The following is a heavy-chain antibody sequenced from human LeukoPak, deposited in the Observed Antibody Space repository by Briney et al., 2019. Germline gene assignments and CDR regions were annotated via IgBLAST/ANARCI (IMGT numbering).Heavy chain of an antibody. CDR2: IWYDGSNK. CDR3: ARWLLPHQNSGLDY. D-gene: IGHD2-15*01. J-gene: IGHJ4*02. Sequence: QPGRSLRLSCAASGFTFSSYGMHWVRQAPGKGLEWVAVIWYDGSNKYYADSVKGRFTISRDNSKNTLYLQMNSLRAEDTAVYYCARWLLPHQNSGLDYWGQGTLVTVSS. CDR1: GFTFSSYG. V-gene: IGHV3-33*01.